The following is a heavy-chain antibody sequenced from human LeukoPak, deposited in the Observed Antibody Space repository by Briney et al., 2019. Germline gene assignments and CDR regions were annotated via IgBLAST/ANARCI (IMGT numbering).Heavy chain of an antibody. Sequence: GGSLRLSCAASGFTVSSNYMSWVRQAPGKGLEWVSVIYSGGSTYYADSVKGRFTISRDNSKNTLYLQMNSLGAEDTAVYYCARSYSNYPDYYYYYYMDVWGKGTTVTVSS. CDR2: IYSGGST. CDR3: ARSYSNYPDYYYYYYMDV. V-gene: IGHV3-53*01. D-gene: IGHD4-11*01. CDR1: GFTVSSNY. J-gene: IGHJ6*03.